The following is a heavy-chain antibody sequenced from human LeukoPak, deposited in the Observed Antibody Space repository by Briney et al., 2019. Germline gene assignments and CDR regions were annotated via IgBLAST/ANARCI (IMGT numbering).Heavy chain of an antibody. CDR3: AKRWKDYSSGWYDASDI. J-gene: IGHJ3*02. CDR1: GFTFSSYD. Sequence: PGGSLRLSCATSGFTFSSYDMSWVRQAPGKGLEWVSAISGSGGSTYYADSVKGRFAISRDNSKNTLYLQMNSLRAEDTAVYYCAKRWKDYSSGWYDASDIWGQGTMVTVSS. CDR2: ISGSGGST. D-gene: IGHD6-19*01. V-gene: IGHV3-23*01.